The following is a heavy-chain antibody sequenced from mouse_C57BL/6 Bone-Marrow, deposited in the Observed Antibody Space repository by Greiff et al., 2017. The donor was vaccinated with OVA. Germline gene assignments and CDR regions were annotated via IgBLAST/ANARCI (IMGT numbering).Heavy chain of an antibody. D-gene: IGHD4-1*01. Sequence: EVKLVESGGGLVQPGGSLSLSCAASGFTFTDYYMSWVRQPPGKALEWLGFIRNKANGYTTEYSASVKVRFTISRDNSQSILYLQMNAQRAEDSATYDCARAGGFYFDYWGQGTTLTVSS. CDR3: ARAGGFYFDY. V-gene: IGHV7-3*01. J-gene: IGHJ2*01. CDR2: IRNKANGYTT. CDR1: GFTFTDYY.